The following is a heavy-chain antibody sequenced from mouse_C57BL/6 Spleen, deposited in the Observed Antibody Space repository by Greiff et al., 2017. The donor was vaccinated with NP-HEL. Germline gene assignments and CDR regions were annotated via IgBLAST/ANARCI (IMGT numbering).Heavy chain of an antibody. CDR1: GFNIKDYY. CDR2: IDPEDGDT. Sequence: EVQLQQSGAELVRPGASVKLSCTASGFNIKDYYMHWVKQRPEQGLEWIGRIDPEDGDTEYAPKFQGKATMTADTSSNTTYLQLSSLTSEDTAVYYCTRGGSTVVAHYYAMDYWGQGTSVTVSS. V-gene: IGHV14-1*01. D-gene: IGHD1-1*01. J-gene: IGHJ4*01. CDR3: TRGGSTVVAHYYAMDY.